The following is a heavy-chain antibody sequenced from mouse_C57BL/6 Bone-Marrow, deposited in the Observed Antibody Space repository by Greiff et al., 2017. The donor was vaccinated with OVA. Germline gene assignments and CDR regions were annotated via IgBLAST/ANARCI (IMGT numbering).Heavy chain of an antibody. D-gene: IGHD1-1*01. V-gene: IGHV3-6*01. Sequence: ESGPGLVKPSQSLSLTCSVTGYSITSGYYWNWIRQFPGNKLEWMGYISYDGSNNYNPSLKNRISITRDTSKNQFFLKLNSVTTEDTATYYCARGGYYGSSPPWYFDVWGTGTTVTVSS. CDR3: ARGGYYGSSPPWYFDV. CDR1: GYSITSGYY. CDR2: ISYDGSN. J-gene: IGHJ1*03.